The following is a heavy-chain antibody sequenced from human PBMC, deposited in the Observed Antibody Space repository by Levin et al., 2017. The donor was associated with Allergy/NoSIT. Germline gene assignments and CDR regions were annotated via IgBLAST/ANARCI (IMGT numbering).Heavy chain of an antibody. D-gene: IGHD1-1*01. V-gene: IGHV1-2*02. CDR1: GYTFTDYY. CDR3: ARSPNGYTHGTIDY. CDR2: INPNSGDT. Sequence: VASVKVSCKASGYTFTDYYMYWVRQAPGQGLECMGWINPNSGDTSYTQNFQGRVTMTRDTSISTAFMELSSLRSDDTAVYYCARSPNGYTHGTIDYWGQGTLVTVSS. J-gene: IGHJ4*02.